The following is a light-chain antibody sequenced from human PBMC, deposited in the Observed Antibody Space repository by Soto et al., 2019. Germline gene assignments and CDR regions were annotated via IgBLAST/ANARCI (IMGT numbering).Light chain of an antibody. Sequence: DIRMTQSPSTLSASVGDRVTITCRASQSISSWLAWYQQKPGKAPKLLMYDVSSLERGVPSRFSGSGSGTEFSLTISSLQPDDFATYYCQHYDTYSRTFGQGTKVEIK. J-gene: IGKJ1*01. CDR3: QHYDTYSRT. V-gene: IGKV1-5*01. CDR1: QSISSW. CDR2: DVS.